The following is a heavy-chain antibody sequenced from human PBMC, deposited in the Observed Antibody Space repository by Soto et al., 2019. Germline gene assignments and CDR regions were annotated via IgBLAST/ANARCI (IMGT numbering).Heavy chain of an antibody. CDR2: ISAYNGNT. V-gene: IGHV1-18*01. Sequence: ASVKVSCKASGYTFTSYGISWVRQAPGQGLEWMGWISAYNGNTNYAQKLQSRATMTTDTSTSTAYMELRSLRSDDTAVYYCARYKGEAGYDFWSGPRDAFDIWGQGTMVTVSS. J-gene: IGHJ3*02. CDR1: GYTFTSYG. D-gene: IGHD3-3*01. CDR3: ARYKGEAGYDFWSGPRDAFDI.